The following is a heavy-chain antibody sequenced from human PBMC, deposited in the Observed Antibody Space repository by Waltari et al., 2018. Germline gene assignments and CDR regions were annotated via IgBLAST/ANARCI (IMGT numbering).Heavy chain of an antibody. D-gene: IGHD2-2*02. CDR1: GFTFSSYW. V-gene: IGHV3-7*01. CDR3: ARDKFVVVPAAIRRYYYYGMDV. Sequence: EVQLVESGGGLVQPGGSLRLSCAASGFTFSSYWMSWVRQAPVKGLEWVANIKQDGSEKYDGDSVKGRFTISRDNAKNSLYLQMNSLRAEDTAVYYCARDKFVVVPAAIRRYYYYGMDVWGQGTTVTVSS. CDR2: IKQDGSEK. J-gene: IGHJ6*02.